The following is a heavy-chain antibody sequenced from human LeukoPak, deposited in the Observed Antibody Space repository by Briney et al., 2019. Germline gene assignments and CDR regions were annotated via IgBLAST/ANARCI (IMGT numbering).Heavy chain of an antibody. V-gene: IGHV1-69*13. D-gene: IGHD3-22*01. CDR2: IIPIFGTA. Sequence: SVKVSCKASGGTFSSYAISWVRQAPGQGLEWMGGIIPIFGTANYAQKFQGRVTITADESTSTAYMELSSLRSEDTAVYYCARGPTLTYYYDSSGYYYYGMDVWGQGTTVTVSS. CDR3: ARGPTLTYYYDSSGYYYYGMDV. J-gene: IGHJ6*02. CDR1: GGTFSSYA.